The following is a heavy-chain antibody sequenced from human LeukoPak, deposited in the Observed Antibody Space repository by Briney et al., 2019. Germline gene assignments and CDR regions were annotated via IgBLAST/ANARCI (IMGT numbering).Heavy chain of an antibody. V-gene: IGHV3-30*03. CDR2: ISYDGSNK. CDR1: GFTFSSYG. J-gene: IGHJ5*02. CDR3: AGEWFDP. Sequence: GGSLRLSCAASGFTFSSYGMHWVRQAPGKGLEWVAVISYDGSNKYYADSVKGRFTISRDNSKNTLYLQMSSLRAEDTAVYYCAGEWFDPWGQGTLVTVSS. D-gene: IGHD3-10*01.